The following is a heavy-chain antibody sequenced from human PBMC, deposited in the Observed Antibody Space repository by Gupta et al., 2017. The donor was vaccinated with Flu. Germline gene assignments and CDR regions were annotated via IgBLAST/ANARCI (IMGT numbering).Heavy chain of an antibody. Sequence: GRFTISRDNSKNTLYLQMNSLRAEDTAVYYCAKATRPGYSSSWYVMYYGMDVWGQGTTVTDSS. CDR3: AKATRPGYSSSWYVMYYGMDV. V-gene: IGHV3-23*01. D-gene: IGHD6-13*01. J-gene: IGHJ6*02.